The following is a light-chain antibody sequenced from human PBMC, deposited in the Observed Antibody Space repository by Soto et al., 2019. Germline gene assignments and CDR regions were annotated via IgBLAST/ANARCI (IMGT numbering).Light chain of an antibody. Sequence: DIEMTQSPASLSASVGDRVTISCRTSQTINNNLNWYQQRPGKDPKLLIYSSSSLMSGAPPRFSGSGSGTDFTLTISSLQPEDFATYFCQQTYITPLTLGQGTRLDVK. CDR2: SSS. V-gene: IGKV1-39*01. CDR1: QTINNN. CDR3: QQTYITPLT. J-gene: IGKJ5*01.